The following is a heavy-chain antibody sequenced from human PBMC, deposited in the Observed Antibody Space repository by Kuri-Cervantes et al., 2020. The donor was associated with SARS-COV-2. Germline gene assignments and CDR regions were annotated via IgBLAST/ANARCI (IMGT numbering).Heavy chain of an antibody. J-gene: IGHJ2*01. Sequence: SLKISCAASGFTFDDYAMHWVRQAPGKGLEWVSGISWSSGSIGYADSVKGRFTISRDNAKNSLYLQMNSLRAEDTALYYCAKESWYEDSRLGYFDLWGRGTLVTVSS. D-gene: IGHD2-15*01. CDR3: AKESWYEDSRLGYFDL. CDR2: ISWSSGSI. CDR1: GFTFDDYA. V-gene: IGHV3-9*01.